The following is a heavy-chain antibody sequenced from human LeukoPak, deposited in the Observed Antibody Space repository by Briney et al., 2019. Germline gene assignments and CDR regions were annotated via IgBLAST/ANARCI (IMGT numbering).Heavy chain of an antibody. CDR1: GFTFSSSA. V-gene: IGHV3-23*01. Sequence: GGSLRLSCAAPGFTFSSSAVSWVRQAPGKGVGWVSGISGSGGSQYYAGSVDGRFTISRDNSKNTLYLQMNSLRAEDTAVYYCAKGDVFPPYYFDYWGQGTLVTGSS. J-gene: IGHJ4*02. CDR3: AKGDVFPPYYFDY. D-gene: IGHD2-21*01. CDR2: ISGSGGSQ.